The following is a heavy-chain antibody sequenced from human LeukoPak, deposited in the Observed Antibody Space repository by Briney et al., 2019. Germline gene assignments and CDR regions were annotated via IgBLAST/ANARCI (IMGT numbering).Heavy chain of an antibody. V-gene: IGHV1-69*13. J-gene: IGHJ5*02. Sequence: SVKVSCKASGGTFSSYAISWVRQAPGQGLESMGGIIPIFGTANYAQQFQGRVTITADESTSTAYMELSSPRSEDTAVYYCARDALGFDPWGQGTLVTVSS. CDR2: IIPIFGTA. CDR3: ARDALGFDP. CDR1: GGTFSSYA.